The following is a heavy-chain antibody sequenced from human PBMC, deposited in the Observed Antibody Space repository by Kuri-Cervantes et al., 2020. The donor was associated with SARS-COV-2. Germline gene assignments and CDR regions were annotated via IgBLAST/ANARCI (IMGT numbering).Heavy chain of an antibody. CDR3: ARVKQWLERTAFDI. J-gene: IGHJ3*02. D-gene: IGHD6-19*01. CDR1: GFTFSSYW. V-gene: IGHV3-74*01. CDR2: INSDGSST. Sequence: GESLKISCAASGFTFSSYWMHWVRRAPGKGPVWVSRINSDGSSTSYADSVKGRFTISRDNAKNTLYLQMNSLRAEDAAVYYCARVKQWLERTAFDIWGQGTMVT.